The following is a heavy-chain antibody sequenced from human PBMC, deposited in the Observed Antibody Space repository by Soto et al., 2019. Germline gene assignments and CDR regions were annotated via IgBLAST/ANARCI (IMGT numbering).Heavy chain of an antibody. CDR3: ARLSLVDILTGLDR. D-gene: IGHD3-9*01. V-gene: IGHV4-30-4*01. CDR1: GGSISSGDYY. J-gene: IGHJ5*02. CDR2: IYYSGST. Sequence: SETLSLTCTVSGGSISSGDYYWSWIRQPPGKGLEWIGYIYYSGSTYYNPSLKSRVTISVDTSKNQFSLKLSSVTAADTAVYYCARLSLVDILTGLDRWGQGTLATVSS.